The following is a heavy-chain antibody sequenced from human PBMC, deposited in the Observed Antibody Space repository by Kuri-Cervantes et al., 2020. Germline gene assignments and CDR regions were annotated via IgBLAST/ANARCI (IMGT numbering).Heavy chain of an antibody. CDR1: GGSISSGGYS. CDR2: IYHSGST. D-gene: IGHD3-16*01. V-gene: IGHV4-30-2*01. J-gene: IGHJ6*02. Sequence: SETLSLTCAVSGGSISSGGYSWSWIRQPPGKGLEWIGYIYHSGSTYYNPSLKSRVTISVDRSKNQFSLKLSSVTAADTAVYYCARDGGRPRVDLKAPMEAGHYGMDVWGQGTTVTVSS. CDR3: ARDGGRPRVDLKAPMEAGHYGMDV.